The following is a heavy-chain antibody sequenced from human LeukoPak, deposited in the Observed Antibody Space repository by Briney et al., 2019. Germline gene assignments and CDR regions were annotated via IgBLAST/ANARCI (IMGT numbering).Heavy chain of an antibody. CDR1: RLDDSSNY. CDR2: IYSGGTM. CDR3: ALHTRDCSDDVCSSLVFDY. Sequence: GGSLALYCATYRLDDSSNYISWIRQAPGNGQERVSVIYSGGTMYYADSVKGRFTISRDNSKNTVYLQMNSLRAEDTAVYYCALHTRDCSDDVCSSLVFDYWGQGTLVTVSS. V-gene: IGHV3-53*01. D-gene: IGHD2-8*01. J-gene: IGHJ4*02.